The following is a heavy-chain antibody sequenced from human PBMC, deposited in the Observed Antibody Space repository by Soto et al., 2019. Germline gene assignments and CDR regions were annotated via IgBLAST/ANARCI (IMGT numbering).Heavy chain of an antibody. J-gene: IGHJ6*02. Sequence: ASVKVSCKASGYTFSDFDINWLRQASGQGPEWMGWMNAKSGDTFFAQRFQGKFNMTWDTSLSTAYMEVDSLTSDHTAIYYCARGNPFNYAGFDVWGQGTTVT. CDR1: GYTFSDFD. D-gene: IGHD3-16*01. CDR2: MNAKSGDT. V-gene: IGHV1-8*01. CDR3: ARGNPFNYAGFDV.